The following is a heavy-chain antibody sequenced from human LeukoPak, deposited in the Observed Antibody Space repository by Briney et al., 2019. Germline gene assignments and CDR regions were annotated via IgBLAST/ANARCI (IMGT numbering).Heavy chain of an antibody. Sequence: GGSLRLSCAASGFTFSNSAMSWVRQAPGKGLEWVAAISDSGRSTYYADSVKGRFTTSRDNSKNTLYLQMSSLRAEDTAVYYCAKDHSDYPSFFDYWGQGTLVTVSS. CDR3: AKDHSDYPSFFDY. CDR2: ISDSGRST. V-gene: IGHV3-23*01. D-gene: IGHD5-12*01. J-gene: IGHJ4*02. CDR1: GFTFSNSA.